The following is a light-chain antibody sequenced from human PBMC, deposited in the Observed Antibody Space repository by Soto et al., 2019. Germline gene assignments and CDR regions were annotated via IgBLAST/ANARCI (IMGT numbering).Light chain of an antibody. Sequence: EIVLTQSPGTLSLSPGERATLSCRASQSVSRSSLAWYRQKPGQPPRLLIYGASTRATGIPDRFSGSGSGTDFTLTISRLEPEDFAVYYCQQYGSSPWTFGQGTKVEIK. CDR2: GAS. V-gene: IGKV3-20*01. CDR3: QQYGSSPWT. J-gene: IGKJ1*01. CDR1: QSVSRSS.